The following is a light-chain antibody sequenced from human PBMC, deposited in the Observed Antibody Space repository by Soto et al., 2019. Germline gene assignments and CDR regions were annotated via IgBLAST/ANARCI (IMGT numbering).Light chain of an antibody. J-gene: IGLJ1*01. Sequence: QSAQTQHPAASGTPGQSVAISCTGTSSDVGGYNYVSWYQQHPGKAPKLMIYEVSKRPSGVPDRFSGSKSGNTASLTVSGLQAEDEADYFCLSYAGSTNYVFGTGTKVTVL. V-gene: IGLV2-8*01. CDR1: SSDVGGYNY. CDR3: LSYAGSTNYV. CDR2: EVS.